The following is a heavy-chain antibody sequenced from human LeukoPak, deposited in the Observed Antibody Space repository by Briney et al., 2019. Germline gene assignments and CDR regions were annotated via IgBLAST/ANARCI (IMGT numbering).Heavy chain of an antibody. J-gene: IGHJ4*02. CDR1: GYIFTGYC. CDR3: ASGSSPTYFDY. V-gene: IGHV5-51*01. Sequence: GEPLKICCTGAGYIFTGYCIGCVRQMPGEDLEGLGISYPGDSDTRYNPSFQGQVTISADTSIRPSYLQWRSVKASDTAMYYCASGSSPTYFDYWGQGTLVSVSS. CDR2: SYPGDSDT. D-gene: IGHD6-13*01.